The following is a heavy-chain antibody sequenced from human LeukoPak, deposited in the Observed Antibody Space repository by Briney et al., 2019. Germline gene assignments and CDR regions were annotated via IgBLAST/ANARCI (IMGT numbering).Heavy chain of an antibody. Sequence: SETLSLTCAVYGGSFSGYYWSWIRQPPGKGLEWIGYIYHSGSTYYNPSLKSRVTISVDRSKNQFSLKLSSVTAADTAVYYCARGPPIVGATIDYWGQGTLVTVSS. D-gene: IGHD1-26*01. CDR3: ARGPPIVGATIDY. J-gene: IGHJ4*02. V-gene: IGHV4-34*01. CDR1: GGSFSGYY. CDR2: IYHSGST.